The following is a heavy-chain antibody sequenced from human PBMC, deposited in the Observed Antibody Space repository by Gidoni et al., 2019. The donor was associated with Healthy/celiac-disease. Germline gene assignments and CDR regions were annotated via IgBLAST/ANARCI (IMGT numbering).Heavy chain of an antibody. CDR2: SYYSGST. Sequence: QVQLQESGPGLVKPSETLSLTCTVSGGSISSYYWSWIRQPPGKGLEWIGYSYYSGSTNYNPSLKSRVTISVDTSKNQFSLKLSSVTAADTAVYYCARLEYSSSSSGVDYWGQGTLVTVSS. D-gene: IGHD6-6*01. J-gene: IGHJ4*02. V-gene: IGHV4-59*08. CDR3: ARLEYSSSSSGVDY. CDR1: GGSISSYY.